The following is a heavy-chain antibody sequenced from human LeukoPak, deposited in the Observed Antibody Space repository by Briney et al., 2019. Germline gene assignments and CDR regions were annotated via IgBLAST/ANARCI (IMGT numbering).Heavy chain of an antibody. CDR3: ARQGRIQRFDY. V-gene: IGHV4-34*01. CDR2: INHSAST. Sequence: SETLSLTCAVYGGSFSGYYWSWIRQPPGKGLEWIGEINHSASTNHNPSLKSRVTISVDTSKNQFSLKLSSVTAADTAVYYCARQGRIQRFDYWGQGTLVTVSS. CDR1: GGSFSGYY. D-gene: IGHD1-14*01. J-gene: IGHJ4*02.